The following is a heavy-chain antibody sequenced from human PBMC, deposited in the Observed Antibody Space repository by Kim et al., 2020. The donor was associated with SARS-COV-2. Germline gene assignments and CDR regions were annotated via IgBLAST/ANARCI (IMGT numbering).Heavy chain of an antibody. CDR1: GYAFTGFY. CDR3: AKVMAGACCSFDI. CDR2: MNPKSGDK. D-gene: IGHD2-15*01. J-gene: IGHJ3*02. V-gene: IGHV1-2*02. Sequence: ASVKVSCKTSGYAFTGFYIHWVRQAPGQGLEWMGWMNPKSGDKRYAQKFQGRVTLTRDTSINTAYMDLYSLKSDDTAVYFCAKVMAGACCSFDIWGQGTVVTVSS.